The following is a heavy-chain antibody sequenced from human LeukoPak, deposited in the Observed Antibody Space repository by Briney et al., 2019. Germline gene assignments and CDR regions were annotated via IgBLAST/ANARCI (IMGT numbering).Heavy chain of an antibody. J-gene: IGHJ4*02. CDR1: GGSISSYY. V-gene: IGHV4-59*01. D-gene: IGHD1-26*01. Sequence: SETLSLTCTVSGGSISSYYWSWIRQPPGKGLEWIGYIYYSGSTNYNPSLKSRVTISVDTSKNQFSLKLSSVTAADTAVYYCARVGSGSFRDWGQGTLVTVSS. CDR2: IYYSGST. CDR3: ARVGSGSFRD.